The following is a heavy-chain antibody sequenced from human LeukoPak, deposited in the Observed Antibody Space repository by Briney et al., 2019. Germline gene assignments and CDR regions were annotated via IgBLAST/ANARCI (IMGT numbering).Heavy chain of an antibody. Sequence: GASLRLSCAASGFTFSSYAMSWVRQAPGKGLEWVSAISGSGGSTYYADSVKGRFTISRDNSKNTLYLQMNSLRAEDTAVYYCAKVHSSGYYYPLSWFDPWGQGTLVTVSS. V-gene: IGHV3-23*01. CDR2: ISGSGGST. CDR1: GFTFSSYA. J-gene: IGHJ5*02. CDR3: AKVHSSGYYYPLSWFDP. D-gene: IGHD3-22*01.